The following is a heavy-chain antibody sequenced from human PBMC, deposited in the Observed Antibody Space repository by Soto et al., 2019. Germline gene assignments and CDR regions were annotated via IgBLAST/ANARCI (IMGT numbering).Heavy chain of an antibody. V-gene: IGHV3-53*05. J-gene: IGHJ3*02. CDR3: ARGERGYSYGYDDAFDI. D-gene: IGHD5-18*01. Sequence: GGSLRLSCAASGFTVSSNYMSWVRQAPGKGLEWVSVIYSGGSTYYADSVKGRFTISRDNSKNTLYLQMNSLRAEETAVYYCARGERGYSYGYDDAFDIWGQGTMVTVSS. CDR2: IYSGGST. CDR1: GFTVSSNY.